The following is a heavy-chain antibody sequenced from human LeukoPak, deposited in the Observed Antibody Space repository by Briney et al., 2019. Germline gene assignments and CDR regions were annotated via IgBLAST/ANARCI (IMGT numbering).Heavy chain of an antibody. D-gene: IGHD3-22*01. CDR1: GFTFSSYG. J-gene: IGHJ4*02. V-gene: IGHV3-33*01. CDR3: ARGKYYYDSSGYYYGDLLYYFDY. Sequence: SGGFLRLSCAASGFTFSSYGMHWVRQAPGKGLEWVAVISYDGSNKYYADSVKGRFTISRDNSKNTLYVQMNSLRAEDTAVYYCARGKYYYDSSGYYYGDLLYYFDYWAREPWSPSPQ. CDR2: ISYDGSNK.